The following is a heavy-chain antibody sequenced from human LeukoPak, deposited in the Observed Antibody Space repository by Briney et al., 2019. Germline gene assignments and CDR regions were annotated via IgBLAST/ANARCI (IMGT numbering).Heavy chain of an antibody. CDR1: GYTFTGYY. Sequence: GASVQASCKASGYTFTGYYIHWVRQAPGQGLEWMGWINPNTGGTNYAQNFPGRVTLTRDTSISTAYMELSGLRSDDTAVYYCARAGSIPYFDYWGQGTLVPVSS. D-gene: IGHD2/OR15-2a*01. V-gene: IGHV1-2*02. CDR3: ARAGSIPYFDY. J-gene: IGHJ4*02. CDR2: INPNTGGT.